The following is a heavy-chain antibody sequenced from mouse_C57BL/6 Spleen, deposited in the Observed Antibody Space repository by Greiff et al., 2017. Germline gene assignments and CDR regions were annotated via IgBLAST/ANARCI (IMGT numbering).Heavy chain of an antibody. CDR3: ARGDYYGSFDY. CDR1: GYSITSGYD. CDR2: ISYSGST. Sequence: EVQRVESGPGMVQPSQSLSLTCTVTGYSITSGYDWHWIRHFPGNKLEWMGYISYSGSTNYNPSLKSRISITHDTSKNHFFLKLNSVTTEDTATYYCARGDYYGSFDYWGQGTTLTVSS. J-gene: IGHJ2*01. D-gene: IGHD1-1*01. V-gene: IGHV3-1*01.